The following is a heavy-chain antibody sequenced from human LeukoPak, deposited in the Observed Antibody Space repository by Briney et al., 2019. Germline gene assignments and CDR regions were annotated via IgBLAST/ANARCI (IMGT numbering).Heavy chain of an antibody. CDR2: ITHSGST. CDR3: ARGPYFEY. J-gene: IGHJ4*02. CDR1: GESFSGYY. V-gene: IGHV4-34*01. Sequence: SETLSLTCAVYGESFSGYYWNWIRQPPGKGLEWIGEITHSGSTNYSPSLKSRVTISVDMSRNHFSLKMNSLTAADTAVYYCARGPYFEYWGQGTLVTVSS.